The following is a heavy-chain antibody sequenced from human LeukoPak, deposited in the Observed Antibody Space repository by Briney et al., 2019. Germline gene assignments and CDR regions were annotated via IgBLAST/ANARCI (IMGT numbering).Heavy chain of an antibody. CDR2: ISYDGSNK. CDR3: AREDRITAGAPGWFDP. CDR1: GFTSSSYG. D-gene: IGHD3-16*01. V-gene: IGHV3-30*03. J-gene: IGHJ5*02. Sequence: GGSLRLSCAASGFTSSSYGMHWVRQAPGKGLEWVAVISYDGSNKYYADSVKGRFTISRDNSKNTLYLQMNSLRAEDTAVYYCAREDRITAGAPGWFDPWGQGTLVTVSS.